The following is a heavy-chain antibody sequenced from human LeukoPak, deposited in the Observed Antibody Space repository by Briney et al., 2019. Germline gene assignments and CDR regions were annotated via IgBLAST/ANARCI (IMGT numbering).Heavy chain of an antibody. CDR2: IYYSGST. J-gene: IGHJ4*02. V-gene: IGHV4-39*07. D-gene: IGHD3-22*01. CDR1: GGSISSSSYY. Sequence: SETLSLTCTVSGGSISSSSYYWGWIRQPPGKGLEWIGSIYYSGSTYYNPSLKSRVTISVDTSKNQFSLKLSSVTAADTAVYYCAGGYVGRYYDSSGYPDFDYWGQGTLVTVSS. CDR3: AGGYVGRYYDSSGYPDFDY.